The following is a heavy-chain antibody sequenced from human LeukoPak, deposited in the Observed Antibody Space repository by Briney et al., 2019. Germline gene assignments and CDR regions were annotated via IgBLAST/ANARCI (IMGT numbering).Heavy chain of an antibody. V-gene: IGHV4-39*07. CDR1: GGSITGDNYY. Sequence: SETLSLTCSVSGGSITGDNYYWGWIRQPPGKGLEWIGSIYYSGSTNYNPLFRSPVTISVDTPKNQFSLKLNSMTPADTPVYFCARGGVIIWDDAFDIWGQGTMVTVSS. J-gene: IGHJ3*02. D-gene: IGHD3-16*01. CDR2: IYYSGST. CDR3: ARGGVIIWDDAFDI.